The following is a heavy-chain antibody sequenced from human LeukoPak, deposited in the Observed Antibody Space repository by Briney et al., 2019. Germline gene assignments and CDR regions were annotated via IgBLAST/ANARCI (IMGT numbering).Heavy chain of an antibody. D-gene: IGHD1-26*01. CDR1: GFTFSSYS. CDR2: ISSSSSTI. CDR3: ARVKRFDSGSYWY. V-gene: IGHV3-48*01. J-gene: IGHJ4*02. Sequence: PGGSLRLSCAASGFTFSSYSMNWVRQAPGKGLEWVSYISSSSSTIYHADSVKGRFTISRDNAKNSLYLQMNSLRAEDTAVYYCARVKRFDSGSYWYWGQGTLVTVSS.